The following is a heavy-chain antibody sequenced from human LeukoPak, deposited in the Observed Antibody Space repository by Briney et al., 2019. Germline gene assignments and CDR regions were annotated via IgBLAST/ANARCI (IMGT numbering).Heavy chain of an antibody. Sequence: SETLSLTCTVSGGSISSYYWSWIRQPPGKGLEWIGYIYYSGSTSYNPSLKSRVTISVDTSKNQFSLKLSSVTAADTAVYYCARVSGSSYAFDIWGQGTMVTVSS. V-gene: IGHV4-59*08. D-gene: IGHD1-26*01. CDR2: IYYSGST. CDR3: ARVSGSSYAFDI. CDR1: GGSISSYY. J-gene: IGHJ3*02.